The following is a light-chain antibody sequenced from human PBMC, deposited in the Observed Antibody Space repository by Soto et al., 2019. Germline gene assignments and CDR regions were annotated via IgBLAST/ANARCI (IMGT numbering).Light chain of an antibody. V-gene: IGKV3-11*01. Sequence: EIVLTQSPATLSLSPGERATLSCRASQSVSSYLAWYQQKPGQAPRLLIYDASNRAAGIPARFSGSGSGTEFNLTISSLEPEDFAVYYCQPRSNWPPAFGQGNKVEIK. CDR2: DAS. CDR3: QPRSNWPPA. J-gene: IGKJ1*01. CDR1: QSVSSY.